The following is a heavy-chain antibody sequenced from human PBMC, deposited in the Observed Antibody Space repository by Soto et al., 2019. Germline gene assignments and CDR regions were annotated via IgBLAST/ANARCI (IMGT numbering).Heavy chain of an antibody. J-gene: IGHJ6*02. Sequence: SVKVSCKASGYTFTSYYMHWVRQAPGQGLEWMGIINPSGGSTSYAQKFQGRVTMTRDTSTSTVYMELSSLRSEDTAVYYCARDPSLITMVRGVIITDYYYGMDVWGQGTTVTVSS. V-gene: IGHV1-46*01. CDR2: INPSGGST. D-gene: IGHD3-10*01. CDR1: GYTFTSYY. CDR3: ARDPSLITMVRGVIITDYYYGMDV.